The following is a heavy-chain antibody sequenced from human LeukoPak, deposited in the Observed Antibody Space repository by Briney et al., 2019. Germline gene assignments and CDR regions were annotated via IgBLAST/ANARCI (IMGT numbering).Heavy chain of an antibody. Sequence: SETLSLTCAVYGGSFSGYYWSWIRQPPGKGLEWIGEINHSGSTNYNPSLKSRVTISVDTSKNQFSLKLSSVTAADTAVYYCARGSRTSSGWYLGGFYYYYMDVWGKGTTVTVSS. J-gene: IGHJ6*03. D-gene: IGHD6-19*01. CDR2: INHSGST. CDR3: ARGSRTSSGWYLGGFYYYYMDV. V-gene: IGHV4-34*01. CDR1: GGSFSGYY.